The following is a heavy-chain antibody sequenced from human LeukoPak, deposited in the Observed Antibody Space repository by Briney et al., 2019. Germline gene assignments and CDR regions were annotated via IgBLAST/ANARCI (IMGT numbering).Heavy chain of an antibody. J-gene: IGHJ4*02. D-gene: IGHD1-1*01. CDR3: ARRPPGYPFDY. CDR1: GGSISSYY. CDR2: IYYSGST. Sequence: TSETLSLTCTVSGGSISSYYWSWIRQPPGKGLEWIGYIYYSGSTNYNPSLKSRVTISVDTSKNQFSLKLSSVTAADTAVYYCARRPPGYPFDYWGQGTLVTVSS. V-gene: IGHV4-59*08.